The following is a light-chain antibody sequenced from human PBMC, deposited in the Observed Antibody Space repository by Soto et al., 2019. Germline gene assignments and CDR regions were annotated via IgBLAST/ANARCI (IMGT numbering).Light chain of an antibody. CDR1: SSDVGGYNY. CDR3: SSYTSSSPVV. J-gene: IGLJ2*01. V-gene: IGLV2-14*01. Sequence: QSVLTQPASVSGSPGQSITISCTGTSSDVGGYNYVSWYQQHPGKAPKLMIYEVSNRPSGVSNRFSGSKSGNTASLTISGLQAEDAADYCCSSYTSSSPVVFGGGTKLTVL. CDR2: EVS.